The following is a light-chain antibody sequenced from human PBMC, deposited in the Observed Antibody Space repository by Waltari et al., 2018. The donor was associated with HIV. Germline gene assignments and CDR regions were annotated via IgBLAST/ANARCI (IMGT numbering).Light chain of an antibody. CDR3: QSYDSSLRASV. Sequence: QSALTQPPSVSGAPGQRVTISCTGNRSNIGAGYFVHWYQHLPGTAPKLLVYSDIKRPSGVPDRFAGSKSGTAASLVITGLQAEDEADYYCQSYDSSLRASVFGGGTKLTVL. CDR2: SDI. V-gene: IGLV1-40*01. J-gene: IGLJ2*01. CDR1: RSNIGAGYF.